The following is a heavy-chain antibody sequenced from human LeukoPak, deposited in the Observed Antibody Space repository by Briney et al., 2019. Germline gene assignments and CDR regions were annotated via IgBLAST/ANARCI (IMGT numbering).Heavy chain of an antibody. CDR3: ARESETSGWYDY. V-gene: IGHV3-43*02. CDR2: IGGDGGST. J-gene: IGHJ4*02. CDR1: GFIFDNYA. D-gene: IGHD6-19*01. Sequence: GGSLRLSCAAPGFIFDNYAIHWVRQAPGKGLEWVSLIGGDGGSTFYADSVRGRFTISRDNTRKSLSLQMSSLRSEDTALYYCARESETSGWYDYWGQGTLVTVSS.